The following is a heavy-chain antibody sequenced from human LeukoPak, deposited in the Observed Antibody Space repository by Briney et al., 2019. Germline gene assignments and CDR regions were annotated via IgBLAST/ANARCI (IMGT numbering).Heavy chain of an antibody. D-gene: IGHD3-3*01. Sequence: GGSLRLSCAASGFTFSSYSMNWVRQAPGKGLEWVSSISSSSYIYYADSVKGRFTISRDNAKNSLYLQMNSLRAEDTALYYCAKDKLFRDYDFWSGSYYYYGMDVWGQGTTVTVSS. J-gene: IGHJ6*02. CDR1: GFTFSSYS. CDR2: ISSSSYI. V-gene: IGHV3-21*04. CDR3: AKDKLFRDYDFWSGSYYYYGMDV.